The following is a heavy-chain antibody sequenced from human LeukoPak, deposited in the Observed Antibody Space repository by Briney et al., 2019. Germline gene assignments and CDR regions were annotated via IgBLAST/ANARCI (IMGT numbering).Heavy chain of an antibody. CDR2: ISDSGGST. CDR3: AKDSSNWYHFDH. J-gene: IGHJ4*02. V-gene: IGHV3-23*01. CDR1: GCTFSSYA. D-gene: IGHD6-13*01. Sequence: GGSLRLSCAASGCTFSSYAMSWVRQAPGKGLEWVSAISDSGGSTYYADSVKGRFTISRDSSKNTLYLQMNSLRAEDTAVYYCAKDSSNWYHFDHWGQGTLVTVSP.